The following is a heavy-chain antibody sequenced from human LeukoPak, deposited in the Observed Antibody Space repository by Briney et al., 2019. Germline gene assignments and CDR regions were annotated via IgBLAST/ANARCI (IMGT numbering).Heavy chain of an antibody. Sequence: GESLKISFKGSGXTFTNYCITWVRQMPGKGLEWMGKIDPGDSYVNYSPSFQGHVTISGNKSISTAHLQWSTLKASDTAMYYCARHLGAYSGSDYWGQGTLVTVSS. D-gene: IGHD2-21*01. V-gene: IGHV5-10-1*01. CDR3: ARHLGAYSGSDY. CDR1: GXTFTNYC. CDR2: IDPGDSYV. J-gene: IGHJ4*02.